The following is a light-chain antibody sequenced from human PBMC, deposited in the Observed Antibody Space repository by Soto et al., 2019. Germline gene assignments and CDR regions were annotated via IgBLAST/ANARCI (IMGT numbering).Light chain of an antibody. V-gene: IGLV1-44*01. CDR3: AVWDDCLNGSLV. J-gene: IGLJ2*01. CDR1: SSNIESNS. CDR2: NNN. Sequence: QSLLTQSPSASGTPGQRVTISGSGSSSNIESNSVNWYQQLPGTAPKLLIFNNNPRPSGVPDRFSGSKSGTSASLAISGLQSEDESDYYCAVWDDCLNGSLVFGGGTKLTVL.